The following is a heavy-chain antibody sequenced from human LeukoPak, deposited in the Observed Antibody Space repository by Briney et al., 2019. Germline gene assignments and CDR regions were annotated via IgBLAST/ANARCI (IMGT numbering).Heavy chain of an antibody. CDR3: ARTDYGDYYYYGMDV. CDR1: GGTFSSYA. J-gene: IGHJ6*02. Sequence: SVKVSCTASGGTFSSYAISWVRQAPGQGLEWMGGIIPIFGTANYAQKFQGRVTITADESTSTAYMELSSLRSEDTAVYYCARTDYGDYYYYGMDVWGQGTTVTVSS. CDR2: IIPIFGTA. V-gene: IGHV1-69*13. D-gene: IGHD4-17*01.